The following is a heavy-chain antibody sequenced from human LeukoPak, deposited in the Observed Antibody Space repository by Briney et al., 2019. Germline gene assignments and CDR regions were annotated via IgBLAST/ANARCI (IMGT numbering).Heavy chain of an antibody. CDR3: ARATCSSTSCYRNYYYYYMDV. CDR2: INWNGGST. Sequence: GSLRLSCAASGFTFDDYGMSWVRQAPGKGLEWVSVINWNGGSTGYADSVKGRFTIYRDNAKNSLYLQMNSLRAEDTALYYCARATCSSTSCYRNYYYYYMDVWGKGTTVTVSS. CDR1: GFTFDDYG. J-gene: IGHJ6*03. D-gene: IGHD2-2*02. V-gene: IGHV3-20*04.